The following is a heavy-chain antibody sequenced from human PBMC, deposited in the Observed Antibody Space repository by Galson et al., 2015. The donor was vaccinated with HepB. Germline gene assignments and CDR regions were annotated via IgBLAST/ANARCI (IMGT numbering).Heavy chain of an antibody. V-gene: IGHV2-5*02. J-gene: IGHJ4*02. CDR3: THRRGSRTDY. D-gene: IGHD1-14*01. CDR2: IYWDDDK. Sequence: PALVKPTQTLTLTCTFSGFSLSTIGMDVGWIRQPPGKAPEWLGLIYWDDDKRYSPSLKTRLTITKDTSKNQVVLTMSNMDPVDTATYFCTHRRGSRTDYWGQGTLVTVSS. CDR1: GFSLSTIGMD.